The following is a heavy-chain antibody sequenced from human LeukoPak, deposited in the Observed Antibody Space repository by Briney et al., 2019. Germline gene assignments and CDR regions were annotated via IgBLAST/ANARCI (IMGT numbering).Heavy chain of an antibody. Sequence: SETLSLTCTVSGGSISSYYWSWIRQPPGKGLEWIGQINHSGSTNYNPSLKSRVTISVDTSKNQFSLKLRSVTAADTAVYYCARGAPGYWGQGTLVTVSS. J-gene: IGHJ4*02. CDR1: GGSISSYY. V-gene: IGHV4-34*01. CDR3: ARGAPGY. CDR2: INHSGST.